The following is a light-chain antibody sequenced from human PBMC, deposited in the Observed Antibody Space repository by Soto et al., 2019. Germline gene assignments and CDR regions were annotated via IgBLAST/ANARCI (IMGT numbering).Light chain of an antibody. J-gene: IGKJ2*01. CDR2: GAS. V-gene: IGKV3-20*01. CDR3: QQYGGSPPMYT. Sequence: EIVLTQSPGTLSLSPGERATLSCRASQSVSSSYLAWYHQKPGQAPRLVIYGASTRATGIPDRFSGSGSGTDCTLTISRLEPEDFAVYYCQQYGGSPPMYTFGQGTQLEIK. CDR1: QSVSSSY.